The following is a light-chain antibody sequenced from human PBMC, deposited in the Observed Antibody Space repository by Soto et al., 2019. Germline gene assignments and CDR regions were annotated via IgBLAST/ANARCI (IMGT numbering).Light chain of an antibody. J-gene: IGKJ4*01. CDR2: AAS. CDR3: QQSYSTPRT. Sequence: DIQMTQSPSSLSASVGDRVTITCRASQSISSYLNWYQQKPGKAPKLLIYAASSLQSGVPSRFSGSGSGTDFNLTISSLKPEDFATYYCQQSYSTPRTFGGGTKVEIK. CDR1: QSISSY. V-gene: IGKV1-39*01.